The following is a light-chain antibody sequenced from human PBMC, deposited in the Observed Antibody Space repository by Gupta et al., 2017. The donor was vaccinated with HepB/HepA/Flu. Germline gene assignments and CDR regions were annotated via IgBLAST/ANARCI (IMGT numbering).Light chain of an antibody. J-gene: IGKJ5*01. CDR1: QSVSSSY. Sequence: EIVLTQSPGTLSLSPGERATLSCRASQSVSSSYLAWYQQKPGQAPRLLIYGASSRATGIPDRFSGSGDGTDFTLTISRREPEDFAVYYCQQHGSSPPITFGQGTQMEIK. CDR2: GAS. V-gene: IGKV3-20*01. CDR3: QQHGSSPPIT.